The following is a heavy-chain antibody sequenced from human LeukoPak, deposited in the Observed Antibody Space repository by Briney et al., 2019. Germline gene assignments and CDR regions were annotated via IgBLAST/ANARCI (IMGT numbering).Heavy chain of an antibody. J-gene: IGHJ3*02. Sequence: GESLQISCQGSGYSFTSYWIGWVRQMPGKGLEWMGIIYPGDSDTRYSPSFQGQVTISADKSISTAYLQWSSLKASDTAMYYCARPYYYDSSGYYAFDIWGQGTMVTVSS. CDR2: IYPGDSDT. CDR3: ARPYYYDSSGYYAFDI. CDR1: GYSFTSYW. V-gene: IGHV5-51*01. D-gene: IGHD3-22*01.